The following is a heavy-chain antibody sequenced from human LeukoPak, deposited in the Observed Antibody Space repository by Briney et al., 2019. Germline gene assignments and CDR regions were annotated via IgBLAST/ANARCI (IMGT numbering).Heavy chain of an antibody. V-gene: IGHV3-53*01. D-gene: IGHD6-19*01. Sequence: GGSLRLSCAASGFTVSSNYMSWVRQAPGKGLEWVSVIYTGGNTYYADSVKGRFTISRDNSKNTLYLQMNSLRAEDTAVYYCAKRPGIAVAGTFDYWGQGTLVTVSS. J-gene: IGHJ4*02. CDR3: AKRPGIAVAGTFDY. CDR1: GFTVSSNY. CDR2: IYTGGNT.